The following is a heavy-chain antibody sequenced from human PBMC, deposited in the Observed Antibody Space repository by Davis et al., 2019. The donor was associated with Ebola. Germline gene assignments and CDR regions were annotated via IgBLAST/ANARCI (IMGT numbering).Heavy chain of an antibody. V-gene: IGHV3-23*01. D-gene: IGHD3-10*01. Sequence: GESLKISCAASGFAFINYAMTWVRQAPGKGLEWVSGISGSGGGTHYADSVKGRFTISRDNSKNTLYLQMNSLRAEDTAIYYCAKGENYYDSGSHETSFDNWGQGTLVTVSS. CDR3: AKGENYYDSGSHETSFDN. CDR2: ISGSGGGT. CDR1: GFAFINYA. J-gene: IGHJ4*02.